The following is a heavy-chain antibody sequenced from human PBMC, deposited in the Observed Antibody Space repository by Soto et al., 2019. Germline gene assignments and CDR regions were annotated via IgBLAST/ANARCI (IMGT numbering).Heavy chain of an antibody. CDR1: GFTFNNAW. Sequence: PGGSLRLSCAASGFTFNNAWMNWVRQAPGKGLEWVGQIKSKTDGGTTDYAAPVKGRFTISRDDSKNTLYLQMNSLRAEDTAVYYCARDEGLAGSVLGLRYYGMDVWGQGTTVTVSS. J-gene: IGHJ6*02. D-gene: IGHD3-3*01. CDR3: ARDEGLAGSVLGLRYYGMDV. V-gene: IGHV3-15*07. CDR2: IKSKTDGGTT.